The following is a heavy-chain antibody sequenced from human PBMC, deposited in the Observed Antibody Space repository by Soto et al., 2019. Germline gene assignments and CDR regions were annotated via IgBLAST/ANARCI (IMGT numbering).Heavy chain of an antibody. D-gene: IGHD2-15*01. CDR3: AREDIYCSGCSYYEY. V-gene: IGHV4-59*01. J-gene: IGHJ4*02. CDR2: INYSGST. CDR1: GGSISIYY. Sequence: SQTLSLTCTVSGGSISIYYWTWIRQPPGKGLEWIGNINYSGSTNYNPSLKSRVTISVDTSKNQFSLKLSSVTAADTAVYYCAREDIYCSGCSYYEYWGQGTLVTVSS.